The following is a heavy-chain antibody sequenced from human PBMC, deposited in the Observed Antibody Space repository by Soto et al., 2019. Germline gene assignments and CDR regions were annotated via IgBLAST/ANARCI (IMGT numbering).Heavy chain of an antibody. V-gene: IGHV3-49*03. D-gene: IGHD1-26*01. CDR3: TRRDSGNYFYFDF. J-gene: IGHJ4*02. CDR2: IRRKDYGGTT. Sequence: PGGSLRLSCTGSGFNVGDYAMGWFRQAPGRGLEWVSFIRRKDYGGTTEYAASVKGRFTISKDDPNNIAYLQMNSLRTEDTAVYYCTRRDSGNYFYFDFWGQGSLVTVPQ. CDR1: GFNVGDYA.